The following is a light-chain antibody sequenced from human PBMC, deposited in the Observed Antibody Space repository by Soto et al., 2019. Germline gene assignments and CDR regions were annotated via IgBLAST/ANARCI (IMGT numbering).Light chain of an antibody. V-gene: IGKV3-20*01. J-gene: IGKJ1*01. CDR1: QSVSSSY. Sequence: EIVLTQSPGTLSLSPGERATLSCRASQSVSSSYLAWYQQKPGQAPRLLIYGASSRATGIPDRFSGSGSGTDFTVTISKLEREDFAVYYCQQYGSSRTFGQWTKVEIK. CDR2: GAS. CDR3: QQYGSSRT.